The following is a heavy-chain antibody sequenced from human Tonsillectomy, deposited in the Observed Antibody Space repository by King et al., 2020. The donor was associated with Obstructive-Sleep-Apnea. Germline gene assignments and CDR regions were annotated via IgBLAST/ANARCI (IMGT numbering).Heavy chain of an antibody. D-gene: IGHD3-3*01. CDR3: ATGPAGDVGVVIYFDY. CDR1: GFTFSSYA. V-gene: IGHV3-23*04. Sequence: VQLVESGGGLVQPGGSLRLSCAASGFTFSSYAMSWVRQAPGKGLEWVSAISGRGGRTYYADAVKGRFTISRDNSKNTLYLQMNSLRAEDTAVYYCATGPAGDVGVVIYFDYWGQGTLVTVSS. J-gene: IGHJ4*02. CDR2: ISGRGGRT.